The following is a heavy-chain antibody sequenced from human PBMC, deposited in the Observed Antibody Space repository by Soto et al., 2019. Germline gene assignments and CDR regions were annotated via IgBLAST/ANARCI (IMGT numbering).Heavy chain of an antibody. CDR1: GGSVSNAGYY. D-gene: IGHD2-21*01. CDR2: IFYSGST. V-gene: IGHV4-31*03. Sequence: QVQLQESGPALVKPSQTLSLTCTVSGGSVSNAGYYWSWIRQHPGKGLEWIGYIFYSGSTYYNPSLKSRVTISVDTSRNQFSLRLNSVTAADTAVYYCARDRTPYCGGDCFPSWGQGTLVTVSS. CDR3: ARDRTPYCGGDCFPS. J-gene: IGHJ5*01.